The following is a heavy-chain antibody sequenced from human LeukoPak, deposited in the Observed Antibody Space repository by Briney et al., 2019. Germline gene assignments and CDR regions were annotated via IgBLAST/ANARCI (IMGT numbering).Heavy chain of an antibody. CDR3: ARMGAGSFLDY. J-gene: IGHJ4*02. CDR1: GGAISRGTNY. CDR2: ISYSGRT. V-gene: IGHV4-30-4*01. D-gene: IGHD3-10*01. Sequence: SETLSLTCTVSGGAISRGTNYWSWIRQPPGKGLEYIGYISYSGRTYYNPSLKSRLTISADTSKNQFSLKLNSVTAADTAVYYCARMGAGSFLDYWGQGTLVTVSS.